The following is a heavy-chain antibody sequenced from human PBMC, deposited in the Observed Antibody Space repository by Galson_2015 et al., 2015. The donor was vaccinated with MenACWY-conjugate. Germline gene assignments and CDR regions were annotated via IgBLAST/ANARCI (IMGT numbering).Heavy chain of an antibody. Sequence: ETLSLACAGSGGSSSRYYWGWIRQPPGEGLEWIGYIHYTGSTNCSPSLKSRVTLSLDMSKNQFSLKLNSLTAADTAVYYCARGAIDYFDSWGQGSLVTVSS. CDR3: ARGAIDYFDS. V-gene: IGHV4-59*01. J-gene: IGHJ4*02. CDR2: IHYTGST. CDR1: GGSSSRYY. D-gene: IGHD1-26*01.